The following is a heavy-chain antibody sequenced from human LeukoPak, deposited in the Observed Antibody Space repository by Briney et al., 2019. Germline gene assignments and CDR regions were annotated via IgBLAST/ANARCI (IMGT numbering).Heavy chain of an antibody. CDR1: GFTFSSYG. CDR3: AKGGGYYYDSSGYYYNTYYFDY. J-gene: IGHJ4*02. V-gene: IGHV3-30*18. Sequence: PGRSLRLSCAASGFTFSSYGMHWVRQAPGNGLEWAAVISYDGSNKYYADSVKGRFTISRDNSKNTLYLQMNSLRAEGTAVYYCAKGGGYYYDSSGYYYNTYYFDYWGQGTLVTVSS. CDR2: ISYDGSNK. D-gene: IGHD3-22*01.